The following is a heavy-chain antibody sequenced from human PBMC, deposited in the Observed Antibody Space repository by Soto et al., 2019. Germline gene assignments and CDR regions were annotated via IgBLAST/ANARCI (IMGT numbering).Heavy chain of an antibody. Sequence: QIQLVQSGAGVKKPGASVKVSCKDSGYPFTNFGISWVRQAPGQGLEWMGWISAYNGNTNYAQNFQGRVTMTTDISTSTAYMEPRRLTSDDMAVYYCARGATPIDYWGQGTLVTVAS. V-gene: IGHV1-18*03. CDR1: GYPFTNFG. J-gene: IGHJ4*02. D-gene: IGHD2-15*01. CDR3: ARGATPIDY. CDR2: ISAYNGNT.